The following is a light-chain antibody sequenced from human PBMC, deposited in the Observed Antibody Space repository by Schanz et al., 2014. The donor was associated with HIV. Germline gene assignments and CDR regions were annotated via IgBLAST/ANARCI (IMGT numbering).Light chain of an antibody. J-gene: IGLJ1*01. V-gene: IGLV2-14*03. CDR2: DVR. CDR3: SSYTTSNTHV. CDR1: SSDIGGSDY. Sequence: SALTQPASVSGSPGQSITISCSGTSSDIGGSDYVSWYQQHPGRAPKVWIYDVRDRPSGVSNRFSGSKSGNTASLSISGLQAEDEAEYFCSSYTTSNTHVFGSGTKPTVL.